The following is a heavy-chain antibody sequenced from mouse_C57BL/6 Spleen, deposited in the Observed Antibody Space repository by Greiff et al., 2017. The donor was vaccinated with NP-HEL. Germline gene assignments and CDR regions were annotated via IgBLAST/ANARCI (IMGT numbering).Heavy chain of an antibody. Sequence: EVQVVESVAELVRPGASVKLSCTASGFNIKNTYMHWVKQRPEQGLEWIGRIDPASGNTKYAPKFQGKATITADTSSNNAYLQLSSLTSEDTAIYYCARDDYDRGYYAMDYWGQGTSVTVSS. CDR1: GFNIKNTY. J-gene: IGHJ4*01. CDR2: IDPASGNT. D-gene: IGHD2-4*01. V-gene: IGHV14-3*01. CDR3: ARDDYDRGYYAMDY.